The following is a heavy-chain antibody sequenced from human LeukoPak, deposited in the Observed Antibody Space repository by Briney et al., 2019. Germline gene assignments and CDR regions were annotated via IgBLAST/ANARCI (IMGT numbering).Heavy chain of an antibody. J-gene: IGHJ5*02. CDR2: INHSGST. D-gene: IGHD6-13*01. CDR1: GGSFSGYY. CDR3: ARVTGERNRRIAAAGTGRWFDP. V-gene: IGHV4-34*01. Sequence: SETPSLTCAVYGGSFSGYYWSWIRQPPGKGLEWIGEINHSGSTNYNPPLKSRVTISVDTSKDQFSLKLSSVTAADTAVYYCARVTGERNRRIAAAGTGRWFDPWGQGTLVTVSS.